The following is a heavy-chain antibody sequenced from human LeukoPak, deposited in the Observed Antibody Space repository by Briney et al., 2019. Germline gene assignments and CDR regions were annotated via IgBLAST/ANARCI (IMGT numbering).Heavy chain of an antibody. Sequence: ASVKVSCKASGYTFTSYYMHWVRQAPGQGLEWMGIINPSGGSASYAQKFQGRVTMTRDTSTSTVYMELSSLRSEDTAVYYCARSMVVAAPSNHWGQGTLVTVSS. CDR3: ARSMVVAAPSNH. CDR1: GYTFTSYY. D-gene: IGHD2-15*01. V-gene: IGHV1-46*01. CDR2: INPSGGSA. J-gene: IGHJ5*02.